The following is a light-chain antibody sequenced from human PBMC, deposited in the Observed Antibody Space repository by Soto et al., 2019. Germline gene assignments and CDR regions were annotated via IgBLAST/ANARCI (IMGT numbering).Light chain of an antibody. CDR2: DAS. J-gene: IGKJ3*01. Sequence: EIVLTQSPATLSLSPGERATLSCRASQNVSTYLAWYQQKPGQAPRLLIYDASNRATGLPARFSGSGSGTDFTVTISSLEPEDFAVYYCQQRTNWLTFGPGTKVDIK. V-gene: IGKV3-11*01. CDR3: QQRTNWLT. CDR1: QNVSTY.